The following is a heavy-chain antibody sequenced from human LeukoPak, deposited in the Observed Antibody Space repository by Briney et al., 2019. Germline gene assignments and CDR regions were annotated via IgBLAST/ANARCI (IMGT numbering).Heavy chain of an antibody. J-gene: IGHJ3*02. CDR2: FIPIFGTA. Sequence: SVKVSCKASGGTSSSYAISWVRQAPGQGLEWMGGFIPIFGTANYAQKFQGRVTITADESTSTAYMELSSLRSEDTAVYYCARHPGVEQQPSDAFDIWGQGTMVTVSS. CDR1: GGTSSSYA. D-gene: IGHD6-13*01. CDR3: ARHPGVEQQPSDAFDI. V-gene: IGHV1-69*13.